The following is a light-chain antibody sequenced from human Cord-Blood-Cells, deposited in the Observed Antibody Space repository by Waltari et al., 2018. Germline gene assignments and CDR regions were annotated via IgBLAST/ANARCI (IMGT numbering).Light chain of an antibody. CDR3: QQRSNWLFT. CDR2: DAS. V-gene: IGKV3-11*01. J-gene: IGKJ3*01. Sequence: ELVLTQSPATLSLSPGDRAHLPCRAIQSVSSYFAWSQQKPGQAPRLLIYDASNRATGIPARFSGSGSGTDFTLTISSLEPEDFAVYYCQQRSNWLFTFGPGTKVDIK. CDR1: QSVSSY.